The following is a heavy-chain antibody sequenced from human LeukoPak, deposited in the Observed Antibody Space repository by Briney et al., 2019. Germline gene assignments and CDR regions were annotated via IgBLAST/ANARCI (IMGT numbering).Heavy chain of an antibody. Sequence: PGGSLRLPCAASGFTFSSYAMSWVRQAPGKGLEWVSAISGSGGSTYYADSVKGRFTISRDNSKNTLYLQMNSLRAEDTAVYYCAKGYDILTGLYFDYWGQGTLVTVSS. CDR1: GFTFSSYA. V-gene: IGHV3-23*01. CDR2: ISGSGGST. CDR3: AKGYDILTGLYFDY. J-gene: IGHJ4*02. D-gene: IGHD3-9*01.